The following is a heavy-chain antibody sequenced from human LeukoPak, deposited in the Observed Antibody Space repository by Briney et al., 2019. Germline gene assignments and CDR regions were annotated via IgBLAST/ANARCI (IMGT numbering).Heavy chain of an antibody. D-gene: IGHD3-9*01. Sequence: GGSLRLSCAASGFTFSSYDMSWVRQAPGKGLEWVSYISSSGSTIYYADSVKGRFTISRDNAKNSLYLQMNSLRAEDTAVYYCARDYYDILTGYYGADYWGQGTLVAVSS. CDR2: ISSSGSTI. CDR3: ARDYYDILTGYYGADY. J-gene: IGHJ4*02. V-gene: IGHV3-48*03. CDR1: GFTFSSYD.